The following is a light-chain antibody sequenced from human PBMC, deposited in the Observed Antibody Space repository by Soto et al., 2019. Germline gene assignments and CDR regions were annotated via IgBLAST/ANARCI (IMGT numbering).Light chain of an antibody. CDR3: GSYTTSSNDV. CDR2: DVS. Sequence: QSVLTQPASVSGSPGQSITISCTGTSRDVDAYNYVSWYQQYPGKAPKLMIYDVSNRPSGVSNRFSGSKSGNTASLTISGLQAEDEADYYCGSYTTSSNDVFGTGTQLTVL. V-gene: IGLV2-14*01. J-gene: IGLJ1*01. CDR1: SRDVDAYNY.